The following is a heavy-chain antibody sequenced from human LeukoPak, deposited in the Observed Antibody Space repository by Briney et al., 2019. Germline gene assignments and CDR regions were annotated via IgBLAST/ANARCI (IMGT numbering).Heavy chain of an antibody. Sequence: SETLSLTCTVSGGSISSYYWSWIRQPAGKGLEWIGRIYTSGTINYNPSLKSRVTMSVDTHKNQFSLKLRSVTAADTAVYYCARDQTYYDSSGYSLYAFDIWGQGTMVTVSS. CDR3: ARDQTYYDSSGYSLYAFDI. CDR1: GGSISSYY. J-gene: IGHJ3*02. V-gene: IGHV4-4*07. D-gene: IGHD3-22*01. CDR2: IYTSGTI.